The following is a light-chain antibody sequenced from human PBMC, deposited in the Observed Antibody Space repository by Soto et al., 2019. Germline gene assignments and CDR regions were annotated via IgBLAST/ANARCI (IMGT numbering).Light chain of an antibody. CDR1: QSVSNNY. J-gene: IGKJ1*01. CDR3: QHYNSYSEA. CDR2: SAS. V-gene: IGKV3-20*01. Sequence: EIVLTQSPGTLSLSTGERATLSCRASQSVSNNYLAWYQQKPGQAPRLLIYSASRGATGFPARFSGSGSGTDFTLTISSLQPDDFATYYCQHYNSYSEAFGQGTKVDIK.